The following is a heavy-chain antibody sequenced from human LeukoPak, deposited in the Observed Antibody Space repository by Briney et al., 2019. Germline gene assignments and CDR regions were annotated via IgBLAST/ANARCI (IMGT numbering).Heavy chain of an antibody. Sequence: PGGSLRLSCAASGFTLDDYAMHWVRQAPGEGLEWDSGISWNSGSIGYADSVKGRFTISRDNAKNSLYLQMNSLRAEDTAVYYCARDGRTTVTAFFDYWGQGTLVTVSS. CDR3: ARDGRTTVTAFFDY. CDR1: GFTLDDYA. J-gene: IGHJ4*02. D-gene: IGHD4-17*01. CDR2: ISWNSGSI. V-gene: IGHV3-9*01.